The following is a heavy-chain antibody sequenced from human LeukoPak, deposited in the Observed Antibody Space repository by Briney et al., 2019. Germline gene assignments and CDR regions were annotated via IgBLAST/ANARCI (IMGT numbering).Heavy chain of an antibody. Sequence: GGSLRLSCTASGFTFSTYWMQWVRQAPGKGLEWVLRGSSDGTTTTYADSVKGRFTMSRDNGKNTLYLQMNSLRAEDTAVYYCARDADGPGSLIDYWGQGTLVTVSS. V-gene: IGHV3-74*01. J-gene: IGHJ4*02. CDR2: GSSDGTTT. CDR3: ARDADGPGSLIDY. CDR1: GFTFSTYW. D-gene: IGHD1-14*01.